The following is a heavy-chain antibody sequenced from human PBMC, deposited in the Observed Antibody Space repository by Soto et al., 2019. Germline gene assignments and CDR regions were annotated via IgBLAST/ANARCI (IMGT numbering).Heavy chain of an antibody. D-gene: IGHD3-3*01. CDR3: ARDPHEFWSAFFFDP. Sequence: QVQLVQSGVEVKKPGASVKVSCKASGYPFATYGINWVRRAPGQRLEWMGWISPYNGETNYAQNFQDRVTMSTDTSTTTAYMELKSLRSDDTAVYYCARDPHEFWSAFFFDPWGQGTLVTVSA. CDR1: GYPFATYG. CDR2: ISPYNGET. J-gene: IGHJ5*02. V-gene: IGHV1-18*01.